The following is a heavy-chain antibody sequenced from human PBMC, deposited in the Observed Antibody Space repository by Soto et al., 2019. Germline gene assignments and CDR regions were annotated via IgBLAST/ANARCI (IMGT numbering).Heavy chain of an antibody. J-gene: IGHJ5*02. CDR3: ARDGLPDDFRSGGYWFDP. Sequence: QPGGSLRLSCAASGFTFSSFALHWVRQAPGEGLEWVALISHDGRIENYADSVKGRFIISRDNSKNTVYMQMDSLRLEDTGVYYCARDGLPDDFRSGGYWFDPWGQGTQVNVSS. CDR2: ISHDGRIE. V-gene: IGHV3-30-3*01. D-gene: IGHD3-3*01. CDR1: GFTFSSFA.